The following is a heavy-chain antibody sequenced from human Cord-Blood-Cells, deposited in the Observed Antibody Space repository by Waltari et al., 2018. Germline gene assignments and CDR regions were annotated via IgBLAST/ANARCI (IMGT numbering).Heavy chain of an antibody. CDR3: AREGSSGVLEY. V-gene: IGHV3-53*05. Sequence: VQLVETGGGFLQPGGSLRLSCAASGFTVSSNYMSWVRQAPGKGLEWVSVINSGGSTYYPEAVKVRFNIPRDNSKNTLYRQMNSLRAEDTAVYYGAREGSSGVLEYWRQGTRVTVSS. J-gene: IGHJ4*02. CDR2: INSGGST. CDR1: GFTVSSNY. D-gene: IGHD6-19*01.